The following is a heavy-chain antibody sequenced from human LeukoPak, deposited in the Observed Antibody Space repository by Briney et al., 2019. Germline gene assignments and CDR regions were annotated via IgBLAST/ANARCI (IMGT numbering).Heavy chain of an antibody. V-gene: IGHV3-53*01. CDR1: GFTVSSNY. CDR3: ARDLANDYGDYDDAFDI. CDR2: IYSGGST. Sequence: GGSLRLSCAASGFTVSSNYMSWVRQAPGKGLEWVSVIYSGGSTYYADSVKGRFTISRDNSKNTLYLQMNSLRAEDTAVYYCARDLANDYGDYDDAFDIWGQGTMVTVSS. D-gene: IGHD4-17*01. J-gene: IGHJ3*02.